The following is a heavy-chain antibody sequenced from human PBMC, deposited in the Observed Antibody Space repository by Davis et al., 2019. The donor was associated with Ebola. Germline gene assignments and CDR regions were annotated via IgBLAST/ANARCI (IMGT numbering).Heavy chain of an antibody. Sequence: GGSLRLSCAASGFTFSSYWMHWVRQAPGKGLEWVSAISGSGGSTYYADSVKGRFIISRDNAKNSLYLQMNSLRDEDTALYFCTKSKPYASFSYYYGMDVWGRGTTVTVSS. J-gene: IGHJ6*02. CDR3: TKSKPYASFSYYYGMDV. D-gene: IGHD2-2*01. V-gene: IGHV3-23*01. CDR1: GFTFSSYW. CDR2: ISGSGGST.